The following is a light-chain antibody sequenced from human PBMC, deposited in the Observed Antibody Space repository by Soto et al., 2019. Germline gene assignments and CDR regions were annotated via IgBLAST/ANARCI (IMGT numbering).Light chain of an antibody. Sequence: QSVLTQPASVSGSPGQSITISCTGTSSDVGGYNYVSWYQQYPGKAPKLMISDVSSRPSGVSNRFSGSKSGNTASLTISGLQAEDEADYYCSSYSSSNTLVFGTGTKVTVL. CDR3: SSYSSSNTLV. V-gene: IGLV2-14*01. J-gene: IGLJ1*01. CDR1: SSDVGGYNY. CDR2: DVS.